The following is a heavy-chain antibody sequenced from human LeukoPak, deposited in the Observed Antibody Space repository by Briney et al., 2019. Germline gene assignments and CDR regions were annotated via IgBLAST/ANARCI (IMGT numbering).Heavy chain of an antibody. V-gene: IGHV4-39*01. Sequence: SETLSLTCTVSGGSISSSSYYWGWIRQPPGKGLEWLGGIYYTGNTYYNPSLKSRVTISVDTSKNQFSVKLSSVTAADTAMYYCARQTYYDFWSVGAMDVWGQGTTVTVSS. D-gene: IGHD3-3*01. CDR1: GGSISSSSYY. J-gene: IGHJ6*02. CDR3: ARQTYYDFWSVGAMDV. CDR2: IYYTGNT.